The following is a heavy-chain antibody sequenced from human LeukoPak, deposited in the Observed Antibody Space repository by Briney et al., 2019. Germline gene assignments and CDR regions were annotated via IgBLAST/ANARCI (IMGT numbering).Heavy chain of an antibody. Sequence: PSETLSLTCTVSGGSINSYYWSWIRQPPGKGLECIGSIYYSGSTNYNPSLKSRVTISVDTSKNQFSLKLSSVTAADTAVYYCARHKLGIVVVFDYWGQGTLVTVSS. V-gene: IGHV4-59*08. CDR2: IYYSGST. J-gene: IGHJ4*02. D-gene: IGHD2-2*01. CDR1: GGSINSYY. CDR3: ARHKLGIVVVFDY.